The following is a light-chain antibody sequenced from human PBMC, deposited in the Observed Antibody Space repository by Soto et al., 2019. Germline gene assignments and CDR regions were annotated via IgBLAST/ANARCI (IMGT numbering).Light chain of an antibody. J-gene: IGLJ1*01. CDR3: TSYTSSSTPV. Sequence: QSVLTQPASVSGAPGQAITISCTGTSSDVGGYNYVSWYQQHPGKAPKLMIYEVRNRPSGVSDRFSGSKSGNTASLTISGLQAEDEADYYCTSYTSSSTPVFGTGTEVTVL. CDR1: SSDVGGYNY. V-gene: IGLV2-14*01. CDR2: EVR.